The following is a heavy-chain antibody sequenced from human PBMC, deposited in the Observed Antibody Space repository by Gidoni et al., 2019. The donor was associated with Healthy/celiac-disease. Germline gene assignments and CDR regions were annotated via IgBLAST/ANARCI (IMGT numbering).Heavy chain of an antibody. D-gene: IGHD1-26*01. V-gene: IGHV3-30*18. CDR3: AKSDRYSGSAFDY. Sequence: QVQLVESGGGVVQPGRSLRLSCAASGFTFSSYGMHWVRQAPGKGLEWVAVISYDGSNKYYADSVKGRFTISRDNSKNTLYLQMNSLRAEDTAVYYCAKSDRYSGSAFDYWGQGTLVTVSS. CDR2: ISYDGSNK. J-gene: IGHJ4*02. CDR1: GFTFSSYG.